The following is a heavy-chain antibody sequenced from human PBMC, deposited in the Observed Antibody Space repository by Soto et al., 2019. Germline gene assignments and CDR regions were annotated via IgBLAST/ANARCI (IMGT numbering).Heavy chain of an antibody. J-gene: IGHJ4*02. D-gene: IGHD6-13*01. Sequence: QPGGSLRLFCAASGLNFSILAMSWVRRAPGKGLEWVSTTGYSRLTTYYADSVKGRFTVSRDNSKNTLDLQMSSLRAEDTAVYYCATVYSSSRSFDYRGQGTLVT. CDR3: ATVYSSSRSFDY. V-gene: IGHV3-23*01. CDR2: TGYSRLTT. CDR1: GLNFSILA.